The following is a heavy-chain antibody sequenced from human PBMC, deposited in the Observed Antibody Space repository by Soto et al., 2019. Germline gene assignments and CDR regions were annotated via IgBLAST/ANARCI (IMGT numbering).Heavy chain of an antibody. CDR2: ISGSGGRT. J-gene: IGHJ4*02. CDR3: AASVLYFDY. Sequence: RGGSLRLSCAASGFTFSSYAMSFFGQAASKGREWVSAISGSGGRTYYAGSVKGRFTITSHNSKNTLSLQMTSLGAEDTAVYYCAASVLYFDYWGQGTLVTVSS. D-gene: IGHD2-15*01. V-gene: IGHV3-23*01. CDR1: GFTFSSYA.